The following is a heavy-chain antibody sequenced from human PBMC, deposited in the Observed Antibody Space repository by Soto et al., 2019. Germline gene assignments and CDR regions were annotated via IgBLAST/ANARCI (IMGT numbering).Heavy chain of an antibody. CDR3: SRTKGYRYGYGFDY. V-gene: IGHV4-30-2*01. J-gene: IGHJ4*01. Sequence: QLQLQESGSGLVKPSQTLSLTCAVSGGSISSGGYSWSWIRQPPGKGLEWIGYIYHSGSTYYNPSLKSRVTLSVDRSNNQFSLKLSSVTTADTAVYYCSRTKGYRYGYGFDYWGHGTLVTVSS. CDR1: GGSISSGGYS. CDR2: IYHSGST. D-gene: IGHD5-18*01.